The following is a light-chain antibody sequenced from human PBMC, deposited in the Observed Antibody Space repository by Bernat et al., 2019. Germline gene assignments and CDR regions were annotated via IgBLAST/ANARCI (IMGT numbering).Light chain of an antibody. V-gene: IGLV1-44*01. J-gene: IGLJ3*02. Sequence: QSVLTQPPSVSGSPGQRVTISCSGCSSNIGPNTVNWYHHVPATAPTLLIFCNNPRLPSVPARFSGSKSGASASLDISGYCAAWDGSLTGWVFGGGTKLTVL. CDR3: WV. CDR1: SSNIGPNT. CDR2: CNN.